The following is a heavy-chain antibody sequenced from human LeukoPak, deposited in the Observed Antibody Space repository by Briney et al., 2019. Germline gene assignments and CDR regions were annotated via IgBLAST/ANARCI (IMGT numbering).Heavy chain of an antibody. Sequence: PGGSLRLSCAASGFTFSDHYVSWVRQAPGKGLDWLTYTSPSGITTKYADSVKGRFTVSRDNAKNSVFLQLNSLRVEDTAVYFCARQRSSYYFDSWGHGTLVTVSS. CDR2: TSPSGITT. V-gene: IGHV3-11*01. CDR1: GFTFSDHY. CDR3: ARQRSSYYFDS. D-gene: IGHD6-19*01. J-gene: IGHJ4*01.